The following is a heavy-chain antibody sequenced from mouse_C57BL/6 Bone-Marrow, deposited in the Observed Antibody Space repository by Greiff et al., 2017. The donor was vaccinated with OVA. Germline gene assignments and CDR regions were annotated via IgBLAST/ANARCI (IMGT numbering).Heavy chain of an antibody. D-gene: IGHD2-1*01. CDR3: ARHRIYYDNLFDY. CDR2: ISSGGSYT. V-gene: IGHV5-6*01. Sequence: EVKLVESGGDLVKPGGSLKLSCAASGFTFSSYGMSWVRQTPDKRLEWVATISSGGSYTYYPDSVKGRFTISRDNAKNTLYLQMSSLKSEDTAMYYCARHRIYYDNLFDYWGQGTTLTVSS. J-gene: IGHJ2*01. CDR1: GFTFSSYG.